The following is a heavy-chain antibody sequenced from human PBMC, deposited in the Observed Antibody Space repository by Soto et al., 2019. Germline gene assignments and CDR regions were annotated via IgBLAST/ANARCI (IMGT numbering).Heavy chain of an antibody. Sequence: SETLSLTCTVSGGSISSSSYYWGWIRQPPGKGLEWIGSIYYSGSTYYNPSLKSRVTISVDTSKNQFSLKLSSVTAADTAVYYCARRGKQLAGYYWFDPWGQGTLVTVSS. CDR2: IYYSGST. D-gene: IGHD6-6*01. CDR3: ARRGKQLAGYYWFDP. CDR1: GGSISSSSYY. J-gene: IGHJ5*02. V-gene: IGHV4-39*01.